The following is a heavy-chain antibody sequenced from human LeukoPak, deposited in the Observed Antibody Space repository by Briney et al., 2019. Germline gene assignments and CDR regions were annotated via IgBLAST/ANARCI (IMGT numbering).Heavy chain of an antibody. CDR2: ISGSASDT. CDR3: AKDGED. Sequence: PGGSLRLSCVASGFTFRNYAMSWVRQAPGKGLESVSTISGSASDTHYADSVKGRFTISRDNSKNTLHLHMDSLRADDTAVYYCAKDGEDWGQGTLVTVSS. CDR1: GFTFRNYA. J-gene: IGHJ4*02. V-gene: IGHV3-23*01. D-gene: IGHD2-21*01.